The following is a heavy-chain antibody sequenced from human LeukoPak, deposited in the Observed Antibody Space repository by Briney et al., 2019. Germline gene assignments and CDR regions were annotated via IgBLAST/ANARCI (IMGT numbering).Heavy chain of an antibody. CDR3: ARHYCTIGVCHTFDY. J-gene: IGHJ4*02. V-gene: IGHV1-18*01. CDR1: GYTFTSYD. CDR2: ISAYNGNK. D-gene: IGHD2-8*01. Sequence: GASVKVSCKASGYTFTSYDITWVRQAPGQGLEWMGWISAYNGNKNYAQKLQDRVTMTTDTSTSTAYMELRSLRSDDTAVYYCARHYCTIGVCHTFDYWGQGTLVTVSS.